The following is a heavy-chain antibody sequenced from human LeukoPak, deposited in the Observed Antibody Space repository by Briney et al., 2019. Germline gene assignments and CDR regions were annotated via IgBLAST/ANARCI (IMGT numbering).Heavy chain of an antibody. CDR2: IYYSGST. CDR3: ARHDGSSWYLGVVDY. CDR1: GVSISSYY. J-gene: IGHJ4*02. D-gene: IGHD6-13*01. V-gene: IGHV4-59*08. Sequence: SETLSLTCTVSGVSISSYYWSWIRQPPGKGLEWIGYIYYSGSTNYNPSLKSRVTISVDTSKNQFSLELSSVTAADTAVYYCARHDGSSWYLGVVDYWGQGTLVTVSS.